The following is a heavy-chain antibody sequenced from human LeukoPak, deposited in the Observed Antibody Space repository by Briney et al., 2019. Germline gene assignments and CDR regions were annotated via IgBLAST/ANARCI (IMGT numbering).Heavy chain of an antibody. CDR3: ARAAGRDGYNPFDY. Sequence: SETLSLTCAVYGGSFSNYYWSWIRQPPGKGLEWIGEINHGGTTKYNPSLKSRVTISVDTSKNQFSLKLSSVTAADTAVYYCARAAGRDGYNPFDYWGQGTLVTVSS. CDR2: INHGGTT. J-gene: IGHJ4*02. CDR1: GGSFSNYY. V-gene: IGHV4-34*01. D-gene: IGHD5-24*01.